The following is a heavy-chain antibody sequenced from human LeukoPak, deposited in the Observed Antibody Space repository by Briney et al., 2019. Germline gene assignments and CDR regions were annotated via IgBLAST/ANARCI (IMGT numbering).Heavy chain of an antibody. CDR3: ARESLGYYDSSGYYYSGYYYYYYYMDV. Sequence: PGGSLRLSCAASVFTFSSYWMHWVRQAPGKGLVWVSRINSDGSSTSYADSVKGRFTISRDNAKNTLYLQMNSLRAEDTAVYYCARESLGYYDSSGYYYSGYYYYYYYMDVWGKGATVTVSS. V-gene: IGHV3-74*01. CDR2: INSDGSST. J-gene: IGHJ6*03. CDR1: VFTFSSYW. D-gene: IGHD3-22*01.